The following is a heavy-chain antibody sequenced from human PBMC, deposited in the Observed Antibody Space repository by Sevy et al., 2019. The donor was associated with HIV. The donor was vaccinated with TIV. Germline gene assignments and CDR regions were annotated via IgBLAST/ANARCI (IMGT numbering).Heavy chain of an antibody. V-gene: IGHV4-61*01. CDR3: ARVGGLTDYCMDV. CDR1: GGSVSSDTYY. Sequence: SETLSLTCTVSGGSVSSDTYYWSWIRQPPGKGLECIGYIYYSGTTNYNPSLKSRVTISVDTSKNQFSLKLTSVTAADTALYYCARVGGLTDYCMDVWGQGTTVTVSS. D-gene: IGHD1-26*01. J-gene: IGHJ6*02. CDR2: IYYSGTT.